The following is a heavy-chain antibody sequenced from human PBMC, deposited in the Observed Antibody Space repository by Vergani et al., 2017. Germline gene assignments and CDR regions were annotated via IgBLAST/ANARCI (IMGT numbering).Heavy chain of an antibody. V-gene: IGHV3-30*02. Sequence: QVQLVESGGGVVQPGGSLRLSCAASGFTFNSYGMHWVRQAPGKGLGWVASIRSDESRRYYGDSMEGPFTISRDNSKNTLYLQMNSLRPEDTAVYYCAKEGGGYCCGVTSYPEYWGQGTLVIVSS. CDR1: GFTFNSYG. J-gene: IGHJ4*02. CDR3: AKEGGGYCCGVTSYPEY. CDR2: IRSDESRR. D-gene: IGHD2-15*01.